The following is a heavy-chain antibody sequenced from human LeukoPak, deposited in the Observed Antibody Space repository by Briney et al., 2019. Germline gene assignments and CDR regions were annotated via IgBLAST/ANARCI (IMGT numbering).Heavy chain of an antibody. J-gene: IGHJ2*01. CDR2: IYYSGST. CDR1: GGSISSYY. V-gene: IGHV4-59*01. CDR3: ARTGRINYYDSSGYPAAYWYFDL. D-gene: IGHD3-22*01. Sequence: SETLSLTCTVSGGSISSYYWSWIRQPPGKGLEWIGYIYYSGSTNYNPSLKSRVTISVDTSKNQFSPKLSSVTAADTAVYYCARTGRINYYDSSGYPAAYWYFDLWGRGTLVTVSS.